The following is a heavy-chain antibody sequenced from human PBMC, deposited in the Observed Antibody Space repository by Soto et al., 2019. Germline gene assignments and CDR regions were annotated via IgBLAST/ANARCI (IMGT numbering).Heavy chain of an antibody. CDR2: ISAYNGNT. D-gene: IGHD3-22*01. V-gene: IGHV1-18*01. J-gene: IGHJ4*02. CDR1: GYTFTSYG. Sequence: GASVKVSCKASGYTFTSYGISWVRQAPGQGPEWMGWISAYNGNTNYAQKLQGRVTMTTDTSTSTAYMELRSLRAEDTAVYYCARVFYHASVYGTTVYYSHSDYWGQGTLVTVSS. CDR3: ARVFYHASVYGTTVYYSHSDY.